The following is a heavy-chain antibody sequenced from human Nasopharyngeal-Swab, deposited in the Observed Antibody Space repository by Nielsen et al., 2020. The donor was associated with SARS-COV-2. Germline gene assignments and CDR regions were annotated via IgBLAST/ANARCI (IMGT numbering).Heavy chain of an antibody. V-gene: IGHV3-48*01. CDR2: ISSSSSTI. CDR3: ARALHIYYYDSSGYFGDAFDI. D-gene: IGHD3-22*01. Sequence: VRQRPGKGLERASYISSSSSTIYYADSVKGRFTISRDNAKNSLYLQMNSLRAEDTAVYYCARALHIYYYDSSGYFGDAFDIWGQGTMVTVSS. J-gene: IGHJ3*02.